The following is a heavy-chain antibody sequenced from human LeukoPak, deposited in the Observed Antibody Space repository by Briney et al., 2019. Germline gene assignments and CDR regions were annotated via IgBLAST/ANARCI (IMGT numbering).Heavy chain of an antibody. Sequence: PGGSLRLSCAASGFTFSSYSMNWVRQAPGKGLEWVSSISSSSSYIYYADSVKGRFTISRDNAKNSLYLQMNSLRAEDTAVYYCARSYIGDCSSTSCYPFDYWGQGTLVTVSS. CDR3: ARSYIGDCSSTSCYPFDY. CDR1: GFTFSSYS. D-gene: IGHD2-2*03. J-gene: IGHJ4*02. V-gene: IGHV3-21*01. CDR2: ISSSSSYI.